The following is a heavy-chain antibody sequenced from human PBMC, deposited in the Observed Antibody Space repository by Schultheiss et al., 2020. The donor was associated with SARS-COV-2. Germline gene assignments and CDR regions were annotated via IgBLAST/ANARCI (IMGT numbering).Heavy chain of an antibody. V-gene: IGHV1-2*06. CDR2: INPNSGGT. J-gene: IGHJ4*02. CDR1: GYTFTGYY. CDR3: ARGDLTAGTPDY. Sequence: ASVKVSCKASGYTFTGYYIHWVRQAPGQGLEWMGRINPNSGGTNYAQKFQGRVTMTRDTSISTAYMELSRLRSDDTAVYYCARGDLTAGTPDYWGQGTLVTVSS. D-gene: IGHD7-27*01.